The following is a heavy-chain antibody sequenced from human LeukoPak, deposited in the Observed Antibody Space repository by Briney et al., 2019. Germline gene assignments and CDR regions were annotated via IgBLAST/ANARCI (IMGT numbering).Heavy chain of an antibody. CDR1: GGSISSYY. D-gene: IGHD3-22*01. CDR2: IHYRGST. CDR3: ARQYSSGYYYFDY. Sequence: SETLSLTCTVSGGSISSYYWNWIRQPPGKGLEWIGYIHYRGSTNYNPSLKSRVTISADTSKNQFSLKLSSVTAADTAVYYCARQYSSGYYYFDYWGQRTLVTVSS. J-gene: IGHJ4*02. V-gene: IGHV4-59*08.